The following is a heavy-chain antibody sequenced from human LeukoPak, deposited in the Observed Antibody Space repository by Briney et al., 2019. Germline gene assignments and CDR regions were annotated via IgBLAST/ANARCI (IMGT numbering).Heavy chain of an antibody. D-gene: IGHD2-8*01. CDR3: VEDLNGTWSFDY. Sequence: PGGSLRLSCSASGFTFSAYFMHWVRQAPGKGLEYVSSISSNEYDTYYADSVKGRFTISRDNSKNTLFLQMSSLRAEDTAVYYCVEDLNGTWSFDYWGQGTLVTVSS. J-gene: IGHJ4*02. CDR2: ISSNEYDT. V-gene: IGHV3-64D*06. CDR1: GFTFSAYF.